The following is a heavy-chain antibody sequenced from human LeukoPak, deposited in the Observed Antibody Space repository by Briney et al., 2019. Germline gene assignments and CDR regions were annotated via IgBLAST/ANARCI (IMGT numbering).Heavy chain of an antibody. Sequence: PGGSLRFSCAASGFTFSSYSMTWVRQAPGKGLEWVSYISSSSSTIYYADSVKGRFTISRDNAKNSLYLQMNSLRAEDTAVYYCAREGGDGYNSVSDYWGQGTLVTVSS. CDR1: GFTFSSYS. J-gene: IGHJ4*02. CDR3: AREGGDGYNSVSDY. CDR2: ISSSSSTI. V-gene: IGHV3-48*04. D-gene: IGHD5-24*01.